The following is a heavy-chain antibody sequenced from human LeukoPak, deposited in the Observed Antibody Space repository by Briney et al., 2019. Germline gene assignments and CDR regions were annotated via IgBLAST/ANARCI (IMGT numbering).Heavy chain of an antibody. CDR1: GFTFSSYA. CDR3: AKGSYYDSSGSFYFDY. J-gene: IGHJ4*02. D-gene: IGHD3-22*01. Sequence: HPGGSLRLSCAASGFTFSSYAMSWVRQAPGKGPEWVSGISGSGDNTYYADSVKGRFTISRDNSKNTLYVQVNSLGTEDTAAYYCAKGSYYDSSGSFYFDYWGQGTLVTVSS. V-gene: IGHV3-23*01. CDR2: ISGSGDNT.